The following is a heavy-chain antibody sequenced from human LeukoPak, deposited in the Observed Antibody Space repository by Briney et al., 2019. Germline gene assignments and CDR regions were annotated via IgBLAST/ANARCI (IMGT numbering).Heavy chain of an antibody. D-gene: IGHD3-10*01. CDR2: IYTSGST. V-gene: IGHV4-61*02. J-gene: IGHJ6*03. CDR1: GGSISSGSYY. CDR3: ARSGFKFGGSRPATRNYYMDV. Sequence: SQTLSLTCTVSGGSISSGSYYWSWIRQPAGKGLEWIGRIYTSGSTNYNPSLKSRVTISVDTSKNQFSLKLSSVTAADTAVYYCARSGFKFGGSRPATRNYYMDVWGKGTTVTISS.